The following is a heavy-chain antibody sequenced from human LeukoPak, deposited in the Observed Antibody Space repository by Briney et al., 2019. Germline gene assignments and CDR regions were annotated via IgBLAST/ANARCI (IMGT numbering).Heavy chain of an antibody. CDR1: GYTFTSYG. V-gene: IGHV1-18*01. CDR2: ISAYNGNT. CDR3: ARDPLFVSLSRRDTDNWFDP. D-gene: IGHD5-18*01. Sequence: GASVKVSCKASGYTFTSYGISWVRQAPGQGLEWMGWISAYNGNTNYAQKLQGRVTMTTDTSTSTAYMELRSLRSDDTAVYYCARDPLFVSLSRRDTDNWFDPWGQGTLVTVSS. J-gene: IGHJ5*02.